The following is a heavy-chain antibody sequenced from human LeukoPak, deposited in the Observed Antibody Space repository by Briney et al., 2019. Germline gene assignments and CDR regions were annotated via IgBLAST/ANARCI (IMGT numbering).Heavy chain of an antibody. CDR3: AKGGEAKWFGELKTQYYYYMDV. CDR2: ISGSGGST. D-gene: IGHD3-10*01. CDR1: GFTFSSYA. J-gene: IGHJ6*03. V-gene: IGHV3-23*01. Sequence: GGSLRLSCAASGFTFSSYAMSWVRQAPGKGLEWVSAISGSGGSTYYADSVKGRFTISRDNSKNTLYLQMNSLRADDTAVYYCAKGGEAKWFGELKTQYYYYMDVWGKGTTVTVSS.